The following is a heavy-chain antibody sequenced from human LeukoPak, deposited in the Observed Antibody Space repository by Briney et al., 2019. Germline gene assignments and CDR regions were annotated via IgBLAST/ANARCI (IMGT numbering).Heavy chain of an antibody. V-gene: IGHV4-59*12. CDR2: IYYSGST. CDR3: ARDLEL. CDR1: GGSISGYY. J-gene: IGHJ5*02. Sequence: KPSETLSLTCTVSGGSISGYYWSWIRQPPGKGLEWIGYIYYSGSTNYNPSLESRVTISVDTSNNQFSLKLSSVTAADTAVYYCARDLELWGQGTLVAVSS.